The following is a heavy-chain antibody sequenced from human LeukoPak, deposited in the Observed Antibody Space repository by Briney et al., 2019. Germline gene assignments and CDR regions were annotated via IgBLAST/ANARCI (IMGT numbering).Heavy chain of an antibody. CDR2: IKKDGSEK. D-gene: IGHD6-19*01. CDR3: ARGASGWWYYFDY. J-gene: IGHJ4*02. V-gene: IGHV3-7*01. CDR1: GFTFSSHR. Sequence: GGSLRLSCAASGFTFSSHRMSWVRQAPGKGLEWVANIKKDGSEKYYVDSVKGRFTISRDNAKNSLYLQMNSLRAEDTAVYYCARGASGWWYYFDYWGQGTLVTVSS.